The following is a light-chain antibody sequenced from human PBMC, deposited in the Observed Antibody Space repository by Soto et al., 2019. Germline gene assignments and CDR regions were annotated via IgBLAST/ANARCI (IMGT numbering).Light chain of an antibody. CDR1: QSVSSN. J-gene: IGKJ1*01. Sequence: EIVLTQSPGTLSLSPGERATLSCRASQSVSSNLAWYQQKPGQGPRLLIYGVSTRASGIPGRFSGSGSGTEFTLTIGSLQPDDFATYYCQQYNSYSQTFGQGTKVDNK. CDR2: GVS. CDR3: QQYNSYSQT. V-gene: IGKV3-15*01.